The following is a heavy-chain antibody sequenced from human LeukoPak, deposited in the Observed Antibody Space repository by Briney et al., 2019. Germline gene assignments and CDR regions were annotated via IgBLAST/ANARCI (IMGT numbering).Heavy chain of an antibody. V-gene: IGHV1-18*01. J-gene: IGHJ4*02. CDR1: NYTYTDYG. CDR3: ARESRIAAAGYFDY. Sequence: ASVKVSCKASNYTYTDYGIYWVRQAPGQGLEWVGWISAFNGHTYYAQKFQGRVTITADKSTSTAYMELSSLRSEDTAVYYCARESRIAAAGYFDYWGQGTLVIVSS. D-gene: IGHD6-13*01. CDR2: ISAFNGHT.